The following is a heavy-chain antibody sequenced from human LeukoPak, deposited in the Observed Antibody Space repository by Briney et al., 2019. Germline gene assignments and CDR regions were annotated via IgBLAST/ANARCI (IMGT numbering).Heavy chain of an antibody. CDR1: GFAFSSYP. D-gene: IGHD4-23*01. CDR3: AKDESYGGNHLGYFDL. Sequence: GGSLRLSCAASGFAFSSYPMTWVRQAPGKGLVWVSRITSDGSTTSYADSVKGRFTVSRDNAKNTLYLQVNSLRADDTAIYYCAKDESYGGNHLGYFDLWGRGTLVTVSS. CDR2: ITSDGSTT. J-gene: IGHJ2*01. V-gene: IGHV3-74*01.